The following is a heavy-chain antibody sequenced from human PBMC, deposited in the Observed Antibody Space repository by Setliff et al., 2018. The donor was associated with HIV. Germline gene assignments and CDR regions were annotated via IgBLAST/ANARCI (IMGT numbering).Heavy chain of an antibody. CDR1: GYTFTSYA. Sequence: ASVKVSCKASGYTFTSYAMHWVRQAPGQGLEWMGRIYPNSGGTNYVQKFQGRVTMTRDRSVSTAYMDLSRLRSDDTGVYYCASKVHCTNGVCLDAFDIWGQGTMVTVSS. V-gene: IGHV1-2*05. CDR3: ASKVHCTNGVCLDAFDI. J-gene: IGHJ3*02. D-gene: IGHD2-8*01. CDR2: IYPNSGGT.